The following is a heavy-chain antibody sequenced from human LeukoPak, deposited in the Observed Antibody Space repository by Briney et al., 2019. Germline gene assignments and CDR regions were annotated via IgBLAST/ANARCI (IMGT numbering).Heavy chain of an antibody. CDR3: ARGPSVYHNT. CDR2: IRYDGRNK. J-gene: IGHJ4*02. D-gene: IGHD5/OR15-5a*01. Sequence: GGSLRLSCAACGFTFSRYGMHWVRQAPGKGLEWMAFIRYDGRNKYYADSVKGRFTISRDNSKNTLYLQMNSLRAEDTAVYYCARGPSVYHNTGGQGTLVTVSS. V-gene: IGHV3-30*02. CDR1: GFTFSRYG.